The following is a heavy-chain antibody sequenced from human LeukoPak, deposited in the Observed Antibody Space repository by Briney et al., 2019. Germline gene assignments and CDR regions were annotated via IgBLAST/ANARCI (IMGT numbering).Heavy chain of an antibody. D-gene: IGHD5-24*01. J-gene: IGHJ4*02. CDR1: GFTFSSYS. CDR2: ISSSSSYI. Sequence: PGGSLRLSCAASGFTFSSYSMNWVRQAPGKGLEWVSSISSSSSYIYYADSVKGRFTISRDNAKNSLYLQMNSLRAEDTAVYYCAKTPVGMVTLDYWGQGTLVTVSS. CDR3: AKTPVGMVTLDY. V-gene: IGHV3-21*04.